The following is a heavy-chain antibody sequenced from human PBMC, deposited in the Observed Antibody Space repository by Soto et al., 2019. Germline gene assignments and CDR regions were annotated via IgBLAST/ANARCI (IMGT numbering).Heavy chain of an antibody. CDR2: ISYDGSNK. CDR3: AKARLAVAGLFDY. V-gene: IGHV3-30*18. J-gene: IGHJ4*02. Sequence: QVQLVESGGGVVQPGRSLRLSCAASGFTFSRNGMHWVRQAPGKVLEWVAVISYDGSNKYYADSVKGRFTISRNNSKNTLYLHMNSLRVEDTAVYYCAKARLAVAGLFDYWGQGTLVTVSS. D-gene: IGHD6-19*01. CDR1: GFTFSRNG.